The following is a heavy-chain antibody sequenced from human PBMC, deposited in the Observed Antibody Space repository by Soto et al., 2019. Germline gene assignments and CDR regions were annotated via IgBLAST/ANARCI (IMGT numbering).Heavy chain of an antibody. CDR3: ASLSPY. CDR2: IRNKANSYTT. Sequence: EVQLVESGGGLVQPGGSLRLFCAASGFTFSDHNMDWVRQAPGEGLEWVARIRNKANSYTTAYAASVKGRFTLSRNDSPNSLDLQMHSLKTDDTAVDYCASLSPYWGQGALVTVSS. J-gene: IGHJ4*02. CDR1: GFTFSDHN. V-gene: IGHV3-72*01.